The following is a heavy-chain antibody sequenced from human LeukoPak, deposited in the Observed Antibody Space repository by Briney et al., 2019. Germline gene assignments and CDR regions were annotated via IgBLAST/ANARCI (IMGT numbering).Heavy chain of an antibody. D-gene: IGHD2-15*01. J-gene: IGHJ6*03. CDR1: GGSIRNYY. CDR2: IYYSGSA. V-gene: IGHV4-59*01. CDR3: ARDFPPVAARTSYHYYYYMDV. Sequence: SETLSLTCTVSGGSIRNYYWSWIRQPPGKGLEWIGYIYYSGSANYNPSLKSRVTISVDTSKNQFSLKLSSVTAADTAVYYCARDFPPVAARTSYHYYYYMDVWGKGTTVTVSS.